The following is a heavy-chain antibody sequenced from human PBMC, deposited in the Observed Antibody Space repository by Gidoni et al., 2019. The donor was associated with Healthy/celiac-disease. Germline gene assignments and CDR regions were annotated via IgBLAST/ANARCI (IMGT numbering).Heavy chain of an antibody. CDR3: ARGDIVATIGFDY. CDR2: ISYDGSNK. D-gene: IGHD5-12*01. V-gene: IGHV3-30*04. CDR1: GSTFSRYA. J-gene: IGHJ4*02. Sequence: QVQLVESGGGVVQPGRSLRLPCAASGSTFSRYAMHWVRQAPGKGLEWVAVISYDGSNKYYPDSVKGRFTISRDNSKNTLYLQMNSLRAEDTAVYYGARGDIVATIGFDYWGQGTLVTVSS.